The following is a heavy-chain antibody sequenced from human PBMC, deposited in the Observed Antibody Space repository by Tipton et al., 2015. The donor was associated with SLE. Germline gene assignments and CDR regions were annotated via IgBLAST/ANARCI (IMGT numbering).Heavy chain of an antibody. CDR2: IYPGDSDT. J-gene: IGHJ6*04. V-gene: IGHV5-51*03. Sequence: QSGPEVKKAGESLKISCKGSGYIFTSYWIAWVRQMPGKGLEWMGIIYPGDSDTRYSPSFQGQVTISADKSISTAYLQWSSLKASDTAMYYCARRKARNYYGMDVWGKGTTVTVSS. CDR3: ARRKARNYYGMDV. CDR1: GYIFTSYW.